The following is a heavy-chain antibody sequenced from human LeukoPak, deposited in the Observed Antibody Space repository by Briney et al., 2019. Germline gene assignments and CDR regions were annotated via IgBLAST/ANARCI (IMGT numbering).Heavy chain of an antibody. CDR2: ISSSSSYI. CDR3: AKGPKPAAITMVRGVRSYYYYMDV. Sequence: GGSLRLSCAASGFTFSSYEMNWVRQAPGKGLEWVSSISSSSSYIYYADSVKGRFTISRDNAKNSLYLQMNSLRAEDTAIYYCAKGPKPAAITMVRGVRSYYYYMDVRGKGTTVTISS. D-gene: IGHD3-10*01. V-gene: IGHV3-21*04. J-gene: IGHJ6*03. CDR1: GFTFSSYE.